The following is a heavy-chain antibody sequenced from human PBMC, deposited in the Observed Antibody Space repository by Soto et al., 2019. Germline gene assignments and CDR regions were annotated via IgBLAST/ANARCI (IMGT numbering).Heavy chain of an antibody. CDR3: ARAATVTTGYWYFDL. CDR1: GGSISSGGYS. Sequence: SETLSLTCAVSGGSISSGGYSWSWIRQPPGKGLEWIGYIYHSGSTYYNPSLKSRVTISVDRSKNQFSLKLSSVTAADTAVYYCARAATVTTGYWYFDLWGRGTLVTGSS. CDR2: IYHSGST. D-gene: IGHD4-17*01. V-gene: IGHV4-30-2*01. J-gene: IGHJ2*01.